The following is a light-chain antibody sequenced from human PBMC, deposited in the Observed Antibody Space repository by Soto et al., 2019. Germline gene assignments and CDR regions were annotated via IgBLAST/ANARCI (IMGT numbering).Light chain of an antibody. V-gene: IGKV1-39*01. Sequence: DIQMTQSPSSLSASVGDRVTITCRASQSISSYLNWYQHKPGKAPKILIYGASSLQSGVPSRFSGSGSGTDFTLTINSLQPEDFATYYCQQLNSYPLTFGGGTKVDIK. CDR3: QQLNSYPLT. J-gene: IGKJ4*01. CDR2: GAS. CDR1: QSISSY.